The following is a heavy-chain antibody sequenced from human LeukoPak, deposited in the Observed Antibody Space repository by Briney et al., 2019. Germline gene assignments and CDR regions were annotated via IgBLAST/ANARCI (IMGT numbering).Heavy chain of an antibody. V-gene: IGHV1-69*13. Sequence: GASVKVSCKASGGTFISYAISWVRQAPGQGLEWMGGIIPIFGTANYAQKFQGRVTITADESTSTAYMELSSLRSEDTAMYYCAKSGASPPGNWLDSWGQGTLVTVSS. CDR3: AKSGASPPGNWLDS. D-gene: IGHD1-26*01. CDR2: IIPIFGTA. J-gene: IGHJ5*01. CDR1: GGTFISYA.